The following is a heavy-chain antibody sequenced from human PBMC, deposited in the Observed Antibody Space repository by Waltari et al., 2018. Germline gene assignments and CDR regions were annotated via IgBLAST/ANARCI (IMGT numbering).Heavy chain of an antibody. V-gene: IGHV1-69*14. CDR2: VIPIFGTA. J-gene: IGHJ4*02. CDR3: ARALYGSGRNPHYFDY. CDR1: GGTFSSYA. D-gene: IGHD3-10*01. Sequence: QVQLVQSGAEVKKPGSSVKVSCKASGGTFSSYAISWVRQAPGQGLEWMGGVIPIFGTADYARKFQGRVTMTADKSTSTAYMELSSLRSEDTAVYYCARALYGSGRNPHYFDYWGQGTLVTVSS.